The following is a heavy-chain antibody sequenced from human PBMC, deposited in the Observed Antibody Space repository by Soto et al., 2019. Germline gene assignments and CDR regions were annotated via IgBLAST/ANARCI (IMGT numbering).Heavy chain of an antibody. J-gene: IGHJ4*02. V-gene: IGHV3-23*01. CDR2: ISGSDDST. Sequence: EVQLLESGGGLVQPGESLRLSCAASGFTFSSYAMSWVRQAPGKGLEWVSVISGSDDSTYYADSVKGRFAISRDNSKNKLYLKMNSLRAEDTAVYYCAKRSSSSTFDYWGQGTLVTVSS. CDR1: GFTFSSYA. D-gene: IGHD6-6*01. CDR3: AKRSSSSTFDY.